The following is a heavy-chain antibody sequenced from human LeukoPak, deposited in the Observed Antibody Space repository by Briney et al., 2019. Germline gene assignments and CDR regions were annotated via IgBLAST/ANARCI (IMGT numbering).Heavy chain of an antibody. J-gene: IGHJ4*02. D-gene: IGHD4-17*01. V-gene: IGHV3-21*01. Sequence: GGSLRLSCAASGFTFSSYGMSWVRQAPGKGLEWVSSISSSSSYIYYADSVKGRFTISRDNAKNSLYLQMNSLRAEDTALYYCARDLIMTTVTTGDSWGQGTLVTVSS. CDR3: ARDLIMTTVTTGDS. CDR2: ISSSSSYI. CDR1: GFTFSSYG.